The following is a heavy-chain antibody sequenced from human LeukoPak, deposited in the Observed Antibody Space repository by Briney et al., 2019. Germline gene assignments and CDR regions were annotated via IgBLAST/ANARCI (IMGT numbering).Heavy chain of an antibody. CDR2: IHPSGST. J-gene: IGHJ4*02. D-gene: IGHD3-16*01. V-gene: IGHV4-34*01. Sequence: SETLSLTCDVYGGSFSGYYWTWTRQPPGKGLEWIGEIHPSGSTYYNPSLESRVTISVDTSKSQFSLKLNSVTAADTALYYCTRGAGAHKGGIDWGQGTLVTVSS. CDR3: TRGAGAHKGGID. CDR1: GGSFSGYY.